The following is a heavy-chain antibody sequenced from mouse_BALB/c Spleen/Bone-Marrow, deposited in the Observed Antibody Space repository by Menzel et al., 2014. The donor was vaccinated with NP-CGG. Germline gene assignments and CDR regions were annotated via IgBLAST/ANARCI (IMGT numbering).Heavy chain of an antibody. J-gene: IGHJ3*01. CDR2: IYPGDGDT. CDR1: GYAFSSSW. V-gene: IGHV1-82*01. Sequence: QVQLQQSGPELVKPGASVKISCKASGYAFSSSWMNWVKQRPGQGLEWIGRIYPGDGDTNYNGKFKGKATLTADKSSSTAYMQLSSLTSVGSAVYFCATTGTGAYWGQGTLVTVSA. CDR3: ATTGTGAY. D-gene: IGHD4-1*01.